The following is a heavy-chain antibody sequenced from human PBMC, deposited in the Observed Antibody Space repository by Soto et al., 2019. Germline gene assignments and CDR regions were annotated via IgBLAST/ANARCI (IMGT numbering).Heavy chain of an antibody. V-gene: IGHV3-23*01. CDR2: SSGRGGDT. CDR3: ARGESIGGNSLLFDY. J-gene: IGHJ4*02. CDR1: GFTFTSYA. Sequence: EVQLLESGGGLVQPGGSLRLSCVASGFTFTSYAMSWVREAPGHWLEWVSASSGRGGDTYYADSVKGRLTNSRDKSKNTVYVQMNSLRDEDTALYYCARGESIGGNSLLFDYWGQGPLVTVSS. D-gene: IGHD2-21*02.